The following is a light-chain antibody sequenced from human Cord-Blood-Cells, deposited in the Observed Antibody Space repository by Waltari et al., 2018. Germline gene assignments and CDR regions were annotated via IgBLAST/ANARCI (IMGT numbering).Light chain of an antibody. CDR3: SSYTSSSTLYV. Sequence: QSALTQPASVSGSPGQSITISCTGTSSDVGGYNYVSWYQQHPGKAPKLMIYDVSNPPPGVSNLFSGSKSGNTASLTISGLQAEDEADYYCSSYTSSSTLYVFGTGTKVTGL. CDR1: SSDVGGYNY. J-gene: IGLJ1*01. V-gene: IGLV2-14*01. CDR2: DVS.